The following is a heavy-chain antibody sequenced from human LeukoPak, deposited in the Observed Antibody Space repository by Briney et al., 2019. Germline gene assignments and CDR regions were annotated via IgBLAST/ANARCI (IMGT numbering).Heavy chain of an antibody. D-gene: IGHD3-3*01. CDR1: GYTFTGYY. J-gene: IGHJ6*03. CDR3: ASQYYDFWSGYRGGPYYYYMDV. Sequence: GASVKVSCKASGYTFTGYYMHWVRQAPGQGLAWMGWINPNGGGTNYAQKLQGRVTMTRDTSISTAYMDLSRLRSDDTAVYYCASQYYDFWSGYRGGPYYYYMDVWGKGTTVTVSS. CDR2: INPNGGGT. V-gene: IGHV1-2*02.